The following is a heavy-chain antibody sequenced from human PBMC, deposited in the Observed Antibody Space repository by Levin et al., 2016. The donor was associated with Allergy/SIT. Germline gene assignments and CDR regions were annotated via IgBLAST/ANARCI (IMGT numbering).Heavy chain of an antibody. CDR3: ARERIAVAGTNWFDP. D-gene: IGHD6-19*01. Sequence: ASVKVSCKASGYTFTSYAMHWVRQAPGQRLEWMGWINAGNGNTKYSQKFQGRVTITRDTSASTAYMELSSLRSEDTAVYYCARERIAVAGTNWFDPWGQGTLVTVSS. CDR1: GYTFTSYA. J-gene: IGHJ5*02. CDR2: INAGNGNT. V-gene: IGHV1-3*01.